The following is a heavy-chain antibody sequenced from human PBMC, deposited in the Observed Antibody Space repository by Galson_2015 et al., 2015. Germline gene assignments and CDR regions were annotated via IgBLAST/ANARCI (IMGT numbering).Heavy chain of an antibody. CDR1: GFTFSSYE. CDR2: ISSSGSTI. CDR3: ARALYGDYTY. V-gene: IGHV3-48*03. Sequence: SLRLSCAASGFTFSSYEMNWVRQAPGKGLEWVSYISSSGSTIYYADSVKSRFTISRDNAKNSLYLQMNSLRAEDTAVYYCARALYGDYTYWGQGTLVTVSS. J-gene: IGHJ4*02. D-gene: IGHD4-17*01.